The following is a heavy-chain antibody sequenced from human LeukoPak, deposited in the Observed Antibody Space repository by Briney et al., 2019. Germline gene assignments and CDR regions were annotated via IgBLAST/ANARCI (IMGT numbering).Heavy chain of an antibody. D-gene: IGHD7-27*01. V-gene: IGHV1-8*01. J-gene: IGHJ4*02. CDR2: MNPNSGNT. CDR1: GYTFTSYD. CDR3: AKNIALTGEFDS. Sequence: ASVKVSCKASGYTFTSYDVNWFRQATGQGLEWMGWMNPNSGNTGYAQKFQGRVSLTRDTSISTAYLELISLRSEDTAVYCCAKNIALTGEFDSWGQGTLVTVSS.